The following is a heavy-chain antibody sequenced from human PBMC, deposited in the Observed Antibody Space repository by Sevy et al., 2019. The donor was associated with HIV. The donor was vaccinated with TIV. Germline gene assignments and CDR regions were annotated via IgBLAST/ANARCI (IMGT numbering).Heavy chain of an antibody. CDR2: MYVFTTGST. D-gene: IGHD4-17*01. CDR3: ARGGFGDYGAMDL. CDR1: GGSISGNY. V-gene: IGHV4-4*07. J-gene: IGHJ5*02. Sequence: SETLSLTCTVSGGSISGNYWTWIRQPAGKGLEWIGRMYVFTTGSTDYNPSLKSRVTMSGDTSKNQFSMKLTSVTAADMAVYYCARGGFGDYGAMDLWGQGTLVTVSS.